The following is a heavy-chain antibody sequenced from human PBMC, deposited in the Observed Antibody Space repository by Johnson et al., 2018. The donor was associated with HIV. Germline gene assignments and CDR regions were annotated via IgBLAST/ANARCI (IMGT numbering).Heavy chain of an antibody. CDR2: ISYDGSNK. Sequence: QVQLVESGGGLVQPGRSLRLSCAASGFTFSSYAMHWVRQAPGKALEWVAIISYDGSNKYYADSVKGRFTISRDNSRNTVSLQMIILRPKDTAMYYCASGVTARAPLLIWGQGTMVTVSS. CDR3: ASGVTARAPLLI. J-gene: IGHJ3*02. V-gene: IGHV3-30*14. CDR1: GFTFSSYA. D-gene: IGHD6-6*01.